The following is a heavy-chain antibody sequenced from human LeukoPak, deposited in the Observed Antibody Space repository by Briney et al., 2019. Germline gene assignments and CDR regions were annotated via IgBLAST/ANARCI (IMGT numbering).Heavy chain of an antibody. CDR3: ARGEGTYDFWSGSPVFDY. J-gene: IGHJ4*02. V-gene: IGHV1-18*01. Sequence: ASVKVSCKXSGYTFTSYGISWVRQAPGQGLERMGWISAYNGNTNYAQKLQGRVTMTTDTSTSTAYMELRSLRSDDTAVYYCARGEGTYDFWSGSPVFDYWGQGTLVTVSS. CDR1: GYTFTSYG. CDR2: ISAYNGNT. D-gene: IGHD3-3*01.